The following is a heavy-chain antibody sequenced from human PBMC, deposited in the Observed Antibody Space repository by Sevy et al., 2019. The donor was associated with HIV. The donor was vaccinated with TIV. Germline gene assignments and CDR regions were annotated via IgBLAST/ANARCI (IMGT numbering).Heavy chain of an antibody. CDR3: ARGRTYYDILTAVLPSGMDV. V-gene: IGHV5-51*01. D-gene: IGHD3-9*01. Sequence: GESLKISCKGSGYSFTSYWIGWVRQMPGKGLEWMGIIYPGDSDTRYSQSFQGQVIISAGKSISTAYLQWSSLKASDTAMYYCARGRTYYDILTAVLPSGMDVWGQGTTVTVSS. J-gene: IGHJ6*02. CDR2: IYPGDSDT. CDR1: GYSFTSYW.